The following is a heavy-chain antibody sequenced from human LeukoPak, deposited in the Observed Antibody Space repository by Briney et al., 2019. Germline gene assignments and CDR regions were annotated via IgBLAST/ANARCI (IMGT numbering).Heavy chain of an antibody. CDR2: IYTSGGT. D-gene: IGHD6-13*01. CDR3: ARVPRIEAGATGDWFDP. Sequence: SETLSLTCTVSGGSISNLDYYWTWIRQPAGKRLEWIGRIYTSGGTSCNPSLKSRVTMSVDKSKNQFFLNLRSVTAADTAVYYCARVPRIEAGATGDWFDPWGQGTVVTVSS. V-gene: IGHV4-4*07. CDR1: GGSISNLDYY. J-gene: IGHJ5*02.